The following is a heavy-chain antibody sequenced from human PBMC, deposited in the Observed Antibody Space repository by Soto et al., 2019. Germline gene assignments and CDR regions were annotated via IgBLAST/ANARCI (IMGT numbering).Heavy chain of an antibody. Sequence: QVQLVQSGAEVKKPGSSVKVSCKISGGTFSRYSISWVRQAPGQGLEWMGGIVPIFGTRNYAQKFQDRVTSTTDESANTAHMELSNLRSEDTAVYYCARPYEGGYSSNHHYYYALAVWGQGTAVTVSS. D-gene: IGHD3-22*01. CDR2: IVPIFGTR. CDR1: GGTFSRYS. CDR3: ARPYEGGYSSNHHYYYALAV. V-gene: IGHV1-69*01. J-gene: IGHJ6*02.